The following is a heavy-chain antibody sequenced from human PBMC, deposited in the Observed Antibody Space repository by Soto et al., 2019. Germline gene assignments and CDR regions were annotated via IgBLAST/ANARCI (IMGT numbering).Heavy chain of an antibody. Sequence: QVQLVPSGAAVKKPGSSVKVSCKASGGTFSSYAISWVRQAPGQGLEWMGGIIPIFGTANYAQKFKGRVTITSDESTRTAYMELSSMRSEDTAVYYCARDVIAAAGTAGWGQGTLVTVSS. J-gene: IGHJ4*02. V-gene: IGHV1-69*05. CDR2: IIPIFGTA. CDR1: GGTFSSYA. CDR3: ARDVIAAAGTAG. D-gene: IGHD6-13*01.